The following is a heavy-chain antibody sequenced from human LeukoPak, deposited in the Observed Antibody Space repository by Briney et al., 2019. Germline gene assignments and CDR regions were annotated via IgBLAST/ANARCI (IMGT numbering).Heavy chain of an antibody. CDR2: ISSSSSYI. D-gene: IGHD4-23*01. Sequence: GGSLRLSCAASGFTLSTYSMTWVRQAPGKGLEWVSSISSSSSYIYYADSVKGRFTISRDNAKNSLYLQMNRLRAEDTAVYYCARGTTVVNCFDPWGQGTLVTVSS. CDR3: ARGTTVVNCFDP. J-gene: IGHJ5*02. V-gene: IGHV3-21*01. CDR1: GFTLSTYS.